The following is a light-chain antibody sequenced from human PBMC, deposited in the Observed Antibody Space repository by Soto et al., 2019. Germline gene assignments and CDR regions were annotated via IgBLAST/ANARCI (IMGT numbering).Light chain of an antibody. CDR3: RSYTSSTTHV. CDR1: SSDVGAYTF. CDR2: DVS. J-gene: IGLJ2*01. V-gene: IGLV2-14*03. Sequence: QYALTQPASVSGSPGQSITISCTGTSSDVGAYTFVSWYQQHPDKGPKLMIFDVSRRPSGVSDRFSGSQSGNTASLTISGLQHDDEADYYCRSYTSSTTHVFGRGTKLTVL.